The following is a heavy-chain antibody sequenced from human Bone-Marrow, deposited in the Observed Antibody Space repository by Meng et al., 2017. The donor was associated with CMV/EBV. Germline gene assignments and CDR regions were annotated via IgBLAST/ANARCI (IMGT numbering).Heavy chain of an antibody. CDR2: IIPILGTP. CDR3: AAHHVTGDSSGYQDY. D-gene: IGHD3-22*01. V-gene: IGHV1-69*10. J-gene: IGHJ4*02. Sequence: SVKVSCKASGYTFTSYDINWVRQAPGQGLEWMGGIIPILGTPNYAQTFQVRVTITADKSTNTDYMELSSLRSEDTAVYYCAAHHVTGDSSGYQDYWGQGTLVTVSS. CDR1: GYTFTSYD.